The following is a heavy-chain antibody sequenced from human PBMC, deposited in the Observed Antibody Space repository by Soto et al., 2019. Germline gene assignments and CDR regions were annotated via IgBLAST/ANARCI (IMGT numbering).Heavy chain of an antibody. D-gene: IGHD2-2*01. V-gene: IGHV4-31*03. Sequence: SETLSLTCTVSGGSISSGGYYWSWIRQHPGKGLEWIGYIYYSGSTYYNPSLKSRVTISVDTSKNQFSLKLSSVTAADTAVYYCARTAEPDPAAPEPLHPKSPCFDYWGQGTLVTVSP. CDR1: GGSISSGGYY. J-gene: IGHJ4*02. CDR2: IYYSGST. CDR3: ARTAEPDPAAPEPLHPKSPCFDY.